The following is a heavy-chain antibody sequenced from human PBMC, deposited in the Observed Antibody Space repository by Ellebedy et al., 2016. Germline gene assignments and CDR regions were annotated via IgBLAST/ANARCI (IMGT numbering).Heavy chain of an antibody. Sequence: ASVKVSCKASGYTFTSYAMHWVRQAPGQRLEWMGRINAGNANTKYSQKFRGRVTITRDTSARTAYMELSSLRSEDTAVYYCARRQEDEGAYYFDYWGQGTLVTVSS. CDR1: GYTFTSYA. J-gene: IGHJ4*02. D-gene: IGHD3-16*01. V-gene: IGHV1-3*01. CDR2: INAGNANT. CDR3: ARRQEDEGAYYFDY.